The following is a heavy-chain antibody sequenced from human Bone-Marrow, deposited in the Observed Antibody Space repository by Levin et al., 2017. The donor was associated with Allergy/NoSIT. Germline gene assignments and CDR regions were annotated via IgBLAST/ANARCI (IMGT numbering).Heavy chain of an antibody. V-gene: IGHV1-69*01. CDR3: ARGTYSSDSGNLYGRNWFDP. D-gene: IGHD3-10*01. CDR2: IIPMSGTT. Sequence: PGESLKISCKASGGNFFNFPINWVRQAPGQGLEWVGGIIPMSGTTNYAQKFEDRVTIFADESTRTAYMDLSSLRSDDTAVYYCARGTYSSDSGNLYGRNWFDPWGQGTLVPVSS. J-gene: IGHJ5*02. CDR1: GGNFFNFP.